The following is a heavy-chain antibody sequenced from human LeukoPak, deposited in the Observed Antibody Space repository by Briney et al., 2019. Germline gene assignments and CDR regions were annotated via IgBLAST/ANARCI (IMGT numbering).Heavy chain of an antibody. J-gene: IGHJ4*02. V-gene: IGHV3-30*03. CDR1: GFTFSSYG. CDR3: ARDSRPFSGLELTPDY. CDR2: ISSDGSNK. Sequence: GGSLRLSCAASGFTFSSYGMHWVRQAPGKGLEWVAVISSDGSNKYYADSVKGRFTISRDNSKNTLYLQMNSLRAEDTAVYYCARDSRPFSGLELTPDYWGQGTLVTVSS. D-gene: IGHD1-26*01.